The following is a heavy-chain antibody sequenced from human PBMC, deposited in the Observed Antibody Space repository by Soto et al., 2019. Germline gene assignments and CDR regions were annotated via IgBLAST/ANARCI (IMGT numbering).Heavy chain of an antibody. J-gene: IGHJ4*02. D-gene: IGHD3-10*01. V-gene: IGHV4-31*03. Sequence: QVQLQESGPGLVKPSQTLSLTCTVSGGSISSGGYYWSWIRQHPGKGLEWIGYIYYSGTTFHNPSLKSRVITTVEPSKTQCSLTLSSVTAADTAVYFCARGYYYGSGTIVLDYWGQGTLVTVSS. CDR1: GGSISSGGYY. CDR2: IYYSGTT. CDR3: ARGYYYGSGTIVLDY.